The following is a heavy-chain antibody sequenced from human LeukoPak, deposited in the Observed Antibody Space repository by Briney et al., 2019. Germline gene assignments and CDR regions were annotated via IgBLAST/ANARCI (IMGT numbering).Heavy chain of an antibody. CDR1: GLTFSSYW. V-gene: IGHV3-74*01. CDR2: INSDGSST. CDR3: ATHSFGWYFDL. J-gene: IGHJ2*01. Sequence: PGGSLRLSCAASGLTFSSYWMRWVRHAPGKGLVWVSRINSDGSSTSYADSVKGRFTISRDNAKNTLYLQMNSLRAEDTAVYYCATHSFGWYFDLWGRGTLVTVSS. D-gene: IGHD2-15*01.